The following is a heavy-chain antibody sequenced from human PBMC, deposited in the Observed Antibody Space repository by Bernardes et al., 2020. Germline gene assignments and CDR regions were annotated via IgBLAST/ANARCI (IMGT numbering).Heavy chain of an antibody. CDR2: IYSGGYT. V-gene: IGHV3-53*01. D-gene: IGHD5-12*01. CDR1: GFNVSRNY. Sequence: GGSLRLSCVGSGFNVSRNYMSWVRQAPGKGLEGVSVIYSGGYTSYADSVKGRFTISRDNSKNTLFLQMNSLRAEDTALYYCARGKYSGYDSRYYFDYWGQGTLVTVSS. CDR3: ARGKYSGYDSRYYFDY. J-gene: IGHJ4*02.